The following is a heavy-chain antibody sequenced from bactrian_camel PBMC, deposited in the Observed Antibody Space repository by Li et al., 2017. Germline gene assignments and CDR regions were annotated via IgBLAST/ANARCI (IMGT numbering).Heavy chain of an antibody. J-gene: IGHJ6*01. V-gene: IGHV3S55*01. D-gene: IGHD1*01. CDR1: GDTIGRYC. CDR2: IESDGST. Sequence: HVQLVESGGGSVQIGGSLRLSCVASGDTIGRYCMGWFRQIPDKEREAVAGIESDGSTSYANSVKGRFTISQDSAKNILYLQMRSLRPEDTAMYYCAARSVGWCPPFEHWLGERAYTPAGYFANWGQGTQVTVS. CDR3: AARSVGWCPPFEHWLGERAYTPAGYFAN.